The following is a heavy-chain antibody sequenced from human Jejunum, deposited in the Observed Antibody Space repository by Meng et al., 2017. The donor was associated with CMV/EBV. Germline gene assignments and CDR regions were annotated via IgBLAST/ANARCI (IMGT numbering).Heavy chain of an antibody. D-gene: IGHD3-3*01. CDR1: GFTFDGYA. J-gene: IGHJ3*02. CDR3: AKSASKYDFRDAFDI. V-gene: IGHV3-9*03. CDR2: ISWNSATI. Sequence: GFTFDGYAMDWVRQSPGKGLEWVSGISWNSATIGYADSVKVRFTISRDNAKNSLYLQMNSLRADDMAFYYCAKSASKYDFRDAFDIWGQGTMVTVSS.